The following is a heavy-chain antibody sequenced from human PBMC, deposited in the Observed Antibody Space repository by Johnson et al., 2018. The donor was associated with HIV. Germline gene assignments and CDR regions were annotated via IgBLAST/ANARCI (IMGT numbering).Heavy chain of an antibody. CDR3: ARCDSSSPLRAFDI. J-gene: IGHJ3*02. V-gene: IGHV3-15*01. Sequence: VQLVESGGGVVQPGRSLRLSCAASGFTFRSYAMHWVRQAPGKGLEWVGRIKSKTDGGTTDYAAPVKGRFTISRDDSKNTLYLQMNSLRAEDTAVYYCARCDSSSPLRAFDIWGQGTMVTVSS. CDR2: IKSKTDGGTT. D-gene: IGHD6-6*01. CDR1: GFTFRSYA.